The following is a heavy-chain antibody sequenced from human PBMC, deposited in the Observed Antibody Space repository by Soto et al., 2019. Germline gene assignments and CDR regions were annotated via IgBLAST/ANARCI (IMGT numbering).Heavy chain of an antibody. CDR2: ISGSGGRV. D-gene: IGHD3-22*01. V-gene: IGHV3-23*01. Sequence: EVQLLESGGGMVEPRGSLTLSCAASGFSFGTYVMNRVRQAPGKGLEWVSGISGSGGRVYSADSVKGRFTISRDNSRNTLYLQMNSLRAEDTAIYYCAMTRLYDTGTNDYHRDALDIWGQGTQVTVSS. J-gene: IGHJ3*02. CDR1: GFSFGTYV. CDR3: AMTRLYDTGTNDYHRDALDI.